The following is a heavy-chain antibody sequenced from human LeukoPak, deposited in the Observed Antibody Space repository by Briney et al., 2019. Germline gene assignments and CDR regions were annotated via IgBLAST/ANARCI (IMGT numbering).Heavy chain of an antibody. Sequence: GGSLRLSCAASGFRFGNYGMHWVRQAPGKGLEWVAIIWYDGSDKYYSDSVKGRFTTSRDNSKNTLYLQMNSLRAEDTAVYFCARGPRGTSGWYFDYWGQGTLVTVSS. D-gene: IGHD6-19*01. CDR2: IWYDGSDK. V-gene: IGHV3-33*01. CDR1: GFRFGNYG. CDR3: ARGPRGTSGWYFDY. J-gene: IGHJ4*02.